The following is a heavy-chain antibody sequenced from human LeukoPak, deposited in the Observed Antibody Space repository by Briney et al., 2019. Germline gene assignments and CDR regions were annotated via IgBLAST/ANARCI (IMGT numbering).Heavy chain of an antibody. CDR3: APHYYDSSGSWRAFDI. J-gene: IGHJ3*02. CDR2: INHSGRT. Sequence: SETLSLTCAVYGGSFSGYYWNWIRQPPGKGLEWIGEINHSGRTNYNPSLKSRVTISVDTSKNQFSLKLSSVTAADTAVYYCAPHYYDSSGSWRAFDIWGQGTMVTVSS. V-gene: IGHV4-34*01. D-gene: IGHD3-22*01. CDR1: GGSFSGYY.